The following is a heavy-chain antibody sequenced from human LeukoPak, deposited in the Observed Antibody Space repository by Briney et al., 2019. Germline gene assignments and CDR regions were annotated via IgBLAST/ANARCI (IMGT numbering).Heavy chain of an antibody. V-gene: IGHV1-69*01. J-gene: IGHJ4*02. CDR2: IIPIFGTA. D-gene: IGHD5-18*01. CDR3: ARPQEAYSYGAYFDY. Sequence: GASVKVSCKASGGTFSSYAISWVRQAPGQGLEWMGGIIPIFGTANYAQKFQGRVTITADESTSTAYMELSSLRSEDTAVYYCARPQEAYSYGAYFDYWGQGTLVTVSS. CDR1: GGTFSSYA.